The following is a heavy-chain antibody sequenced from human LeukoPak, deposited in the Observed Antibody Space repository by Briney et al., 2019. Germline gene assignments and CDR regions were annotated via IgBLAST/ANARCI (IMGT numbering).Heavy chain of an antibody. V-gene: IGHV3-74*01. CDR3: TRGRYYCDS. CDR2: INSDGSST. J-gene: IGHJ4*02. Sequence: PGGSLRLSCAASGFTFNTYWMHWVRQAPGKGLEWVSRINSDGSSTANADSVKGRSTISRDNAKNTLYLQMSGLRVEDTAVYYCTRGRYYCDSWGQGTLVAVSS. CDR1: GFTFNTYW.